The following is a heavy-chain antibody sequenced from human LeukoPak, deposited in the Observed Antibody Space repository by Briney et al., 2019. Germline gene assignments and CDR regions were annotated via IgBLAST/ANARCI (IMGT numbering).Heavy chain of an antibody. Sequence: SETLSLTCTVSGYSISSGYYWGWIRQPPGKGLEWIGTIRHSGTTYYNPSLKSRVTISIDSSKNQFSLQLNSVTPEDTAVYYCVRQYFSSWYAYWGQGTLVTVSS. CDR1: GYSISSGYY. J-gene: IGHJ4*02. CDR3: VRQYFSSWYAY. V-gene: IGHV4-38-2*02. CDR2: IRHSGTT. D-gene: IGHD6-13*01.